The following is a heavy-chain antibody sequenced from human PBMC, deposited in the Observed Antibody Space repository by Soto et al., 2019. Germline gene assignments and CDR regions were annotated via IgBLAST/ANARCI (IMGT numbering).Heavy chain of an antibody. Sequence: SETLSLTCTVSGDSLTRNYWSWIRQSPGKGLEWLAFIHNGRTTNYNPSLVGRVSISVDTSKSQLSLNLNSVTAADTAVYYCARTLSGGFDYWGQGILVTVSS. CDR2: IHNGRTT. J-gene: IGHJ4*02. V-gene: IGHV4-59*01. CDR3: ARTLSGGFDY. CDR1: GDSLTRNY.